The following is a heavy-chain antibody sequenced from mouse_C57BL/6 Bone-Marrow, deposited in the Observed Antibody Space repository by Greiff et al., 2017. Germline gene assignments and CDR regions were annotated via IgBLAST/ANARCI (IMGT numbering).Heavy chain of an antibody. Sequence: EVQLQQSGPELVKPGASVKISCKASGYSFTGYYMNWVKQSPEKSLEWIGEINPSTGGTTYNQKFKAKATLTVDKSSSTAYMQLKSLTSEDSAVYYCAPGVTTPYYFDYWGQGTTLTVSS. CDR2: INPSTGGT. J-gene: IGHJ2*01. CDR1: GYSFTGYY. D-gene: IGHD2-2*01. V-gene: IGHV1-42*01. CDR3: APGVTTPYYFDY.